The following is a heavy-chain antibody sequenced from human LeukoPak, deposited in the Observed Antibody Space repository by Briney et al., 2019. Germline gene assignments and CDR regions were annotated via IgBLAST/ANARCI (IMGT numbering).Heavy chain of an antibody. J-gene: IGHJ6*04. V-gene: IGHV3-48*03. D-gene: IGHD3-10*02. Sequence: GGSLRLSCAAPGFTFSSYEMNWVRQAPGKGLEWVSYISSSGSTIYYADSVKGRFAISRDNAKNSLYLQMNSLRAEDTAVYYCAELGITMIGGVWGKGTTVTISS. CDR2: ISSSGSTI. CDR3: AELGITMIGGV. CDR1: GFTFSSYE.